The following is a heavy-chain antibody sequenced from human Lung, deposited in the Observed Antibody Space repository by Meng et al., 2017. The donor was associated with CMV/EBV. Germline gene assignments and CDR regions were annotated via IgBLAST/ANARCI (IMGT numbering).Heavy chain of an antibody. CDR2: IYSTGNT. Sequence: GGSLRLSCAASGFTVSSDYMSWVRQAPGKGLEWVSVIYSTGNTYYADSVKGRFTISRDNSKNTLYLQRNSLRAEDTAVYYCARGVVAALFDYWGQGALVTGSS. D-gene: IGHD2-15*01. CDR3: ARGVVAALFDY. V-gene: IGHV3-53*01. CDR1: GFTVSSDY. J-gene: IGHJ4*02.